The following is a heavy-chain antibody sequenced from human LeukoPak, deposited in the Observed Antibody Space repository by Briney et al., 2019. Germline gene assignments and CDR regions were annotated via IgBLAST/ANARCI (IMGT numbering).Heavy chain of an antibody. CDR3: SRARKSSNWEY. CDR2: INQDGSDK. V-gene: IGHV3-7*03. Sequence: GGSLRLSCAASEFTFSSYWMTWVRQAPGKGLEWVANINQDGSDKYYVDSVKGRFTISRGNAKNSLYLQMNSLRAEDTAVYYCSRARKSSNWEYWGQGTLVTVSS. J-gene: IGHJ4*02. CDR1: EFTFSSYW. D-gene: IGHD6-13*01.